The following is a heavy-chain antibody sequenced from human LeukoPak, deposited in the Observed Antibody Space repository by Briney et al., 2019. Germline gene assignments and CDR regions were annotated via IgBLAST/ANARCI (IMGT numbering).Heavy chain of an antibody. CDR1: GGSISSYY. CDR2: IYYSGST. D-gene: IGHD2-15*01. J-gene: IGHJ3*02. CDR3: ARADCSSGSCYSYPAAFDI. Sequence: SETLSLTCTVSGGSISSYYWSWIRQPPGKGLEWIGYIYYSGSTNYNPSLKSRVTISVDTSKNQFSLKLSSVTAADTAVYYCARADCSSGSCYSYPAAFDIWGQGTMVTVSS. V-gene: IGHV4-59*01.